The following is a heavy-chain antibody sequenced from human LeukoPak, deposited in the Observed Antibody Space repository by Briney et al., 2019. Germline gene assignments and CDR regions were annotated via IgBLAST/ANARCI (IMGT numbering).Heavy chain of an antibody. D-gene: IGHD3-22*01. CDR2: IKQDGSEK. V-gene: IGHV3-7*01. CDR1: GFTFSSYW. Sequence: PGGSLRLSCAASGFTFSSYWMSWVRQAPGKGLEWVANIKQDGSEKYYVDSVKGRFTISRDNAKNSLYLQMNSLRAEDTAVYYCARTSHVRNDYDSSGYYFDYWGQGTLVTVSS. J-gene: IGHJ4*02. CDR3: ARTSHVRNDYDSSGYYFDY.